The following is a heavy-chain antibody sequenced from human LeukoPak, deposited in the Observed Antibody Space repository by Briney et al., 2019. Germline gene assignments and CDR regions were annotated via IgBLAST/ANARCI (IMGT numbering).Heavy chain of an antibody. CDR3: ARGPYYDSSGYYRNWFDP. CDR1: GYTFTGYY. D-gene: IGHD3-22*01. CDR2: INPNSGGT. V-gene: IGHV1-2*02. Sequence: ASVKVSCKASGYTFTGYYMHWVRQAPGQGLEWMGWINPNSGGTNYAQKFQGRVTMTRDTSTSTAYMELSRLRSDDTAVYYCARGPYYDSSGYYRNWFDPWGQGTLVTVSS. J-gene: IGHJ5*02.